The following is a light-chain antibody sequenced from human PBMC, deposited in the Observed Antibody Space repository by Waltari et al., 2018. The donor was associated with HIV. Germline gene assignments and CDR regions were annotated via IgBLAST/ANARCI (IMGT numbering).Light chain of an antibody. V-gene: IGKV4-1*01. CDR1: QSLFYTSNSRTY. J-gene: IGKJ5*01. CDR3: QQYYTPPIT. CDR2: WAS. Sequence: DIVMTQSPDSLAVSLGERATINCRSSQSLFYTSNSRTYLAGYQLKPGQPPKRLISWASTRESGVPDRFSGSGSGTAFALSISSLQAEDVAVYYCQQYYTPPITFGQGTRLEIK.